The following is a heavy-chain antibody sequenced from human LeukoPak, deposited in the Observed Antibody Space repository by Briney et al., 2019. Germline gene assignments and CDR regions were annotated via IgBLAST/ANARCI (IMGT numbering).Heavy chain of an antibody. V-gene: IGHV3-7*01. CDR1: GSTFSSYW. CDR3: ARLKLLWSNYFDY. Sequence: GGSLRLSCAASGSTFSSYWMSWVRQAPGKGLEWVANIKQDGSEKYYVDSVKGRFTISRDNAKNSLYLQMNSLRAEDTAVYYCARLKLLWSNYFDYWGQGTLVTVSS. D-gene: IGHD2-2*01. CDR2: IKQDGSEK. J-gene: IGHJ4*02.